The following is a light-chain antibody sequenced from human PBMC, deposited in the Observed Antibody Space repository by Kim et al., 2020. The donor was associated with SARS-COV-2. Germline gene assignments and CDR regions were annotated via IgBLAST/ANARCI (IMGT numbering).Light chain of an antibody. Sequence: SSELTQDPAVSVALGQTVRITCQGDSLRSYYASWYQQKPGQAPVLVIYGKNNRPSGTPDRFSGSSSGNTASLTITGAQAEDAADYYCNSRDSSGNHLVFG. J-gene: IGLJ2*01. CDR2: GKN. V-gene: IGLV3-19*01. CDR1: SLRSYY. CDR3: NSRDSSGNHLV.